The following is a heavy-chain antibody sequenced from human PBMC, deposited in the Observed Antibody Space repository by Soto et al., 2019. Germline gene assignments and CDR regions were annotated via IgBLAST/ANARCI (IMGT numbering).Heavy chain of an antibody. D-gene: IGHD5-12*01. J-gene: IGHJ4*02. CDR3: VRDNDGATGRRSLDS. CDR1: GFTFSSYW. CDR2: INSDGSST. Sequence: EVQLVESGGDLVQPGGSLRLSCAASGFTFSSYWMHWVRQAPGKGLVWVSRINSDGSSTSYADSVKGRFTISRDNAKNTLYLQMNSLRDEDTAVYYCVRDNDGATGRRSLDSWCQGTLVTVSS. V-gene: IGHV3-74*01.